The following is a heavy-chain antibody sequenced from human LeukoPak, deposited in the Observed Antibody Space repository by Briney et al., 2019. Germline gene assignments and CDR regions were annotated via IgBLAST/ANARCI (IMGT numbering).Heavy chain of an antibody. CDR1: GITFSSYG. D-gene: IGHD2-15*01. CDR2: ISSTGGTT. J-gene: IGHJ4*02. CDR3: ARVSDISVAAYFDY. Sequence: GGTLRLSCAASGITFSSYGMSWVRQAPGKGLEWVSSISSTGGTTYYADSVKGRFTISRDNAKNSLYLQMNSLRAEDTALYYCARVSDISVAAYFDYWGQGTLVTVSS. V-gene: IGHV3-23*01.